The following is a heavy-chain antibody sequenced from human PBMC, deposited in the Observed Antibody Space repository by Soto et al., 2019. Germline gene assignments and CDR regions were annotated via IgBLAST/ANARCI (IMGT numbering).Heavy chain of an antibody. CDR3: AKARCSTTNCYVPDY. CDR2: ISGSGGSP. V-gene: IGHV3-23*01. J-gene: IGHJ4*02. Sequence: EVQLLESGGGLVQPGGSLRLSCVASGFTFSTYTMSWVRQAPGKGLEWVSVISGSGGSPSYADPVQGRFSISRDNPKNTLYLQMNSLRGEDTAMYYCAKARCSTTNCYVPDYWGQGTLVTVSS. D-gene: IGHD2-2*01. CDR1: GFTFSTYT.